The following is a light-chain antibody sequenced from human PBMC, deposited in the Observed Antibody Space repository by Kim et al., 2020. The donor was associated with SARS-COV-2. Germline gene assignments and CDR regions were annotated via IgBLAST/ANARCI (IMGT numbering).Light chain of an antibody. CDR1: TLAKKF. CDR3: YSTDNSVDHRV. V-gene: IGLV3-10*01. Sequence: SYELTQPPSVSVSPGQTATITCSGDTLAKKFTYWYQQKSGQAPVLVIYEDTRRPSGIPERFSGSTSGTVATLTISGAQVEDEGDYYCYSTDNSVDHRVFGGGTQLTVL. CDR2: EDT. J-gene: IGLJ3*02.